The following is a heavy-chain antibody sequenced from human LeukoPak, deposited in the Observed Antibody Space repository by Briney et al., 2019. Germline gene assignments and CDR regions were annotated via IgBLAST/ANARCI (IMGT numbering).Heavy chain of an antibody. CDR2: ISSSGTTI. Sequence: GGSLRLSCAASGFTFSDYYMSWIRQAPGKGLEWVSYISSSGTTIYYGDSVKGRFTISRDNAKNSPYLQMNSLRAEDTAVYYCARALRDSCWYYEYWGQGTLVTVSS. J-gene: IGHJ4*02. D-gene: IGHD6-13*01. V-gene: IGHV3-11*01. CDR1: GFTFSDYY. CDR3: ARALRDSCWYYEY.